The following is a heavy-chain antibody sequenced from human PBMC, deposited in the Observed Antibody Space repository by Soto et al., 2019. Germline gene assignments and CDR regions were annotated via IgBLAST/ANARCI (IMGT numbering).Heavy chain of an antibody. V-gene: IGHV1-8*01. CDR2: MNPNSGNT. J-gene: IGHJ4*02. Sequence: ASVKVSCKASGYTFISYDINWVRQATGQGLEWMGWMNPNSGNTGFAQNFQGRISLTRNASISTAYLEVTSLTSEDTAVYYCVRSARSCGRGRCYADFDHWGQGTLVTVSS. CDR3: VRSARSCGRGRCYADFDH. CDR1: GYTFISYD. D-gene: IGHD2-15*01.